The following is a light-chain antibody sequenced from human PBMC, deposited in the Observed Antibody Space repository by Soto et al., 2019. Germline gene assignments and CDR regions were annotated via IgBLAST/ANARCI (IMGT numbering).Light chain of an antibody. CDR3: PQYNDWPFT. CDR1: QSVSNN. CDR2: CAS. V-gene: IGKV3-15*01. Sequence: EIVMTQSPATLSVSPGERATLSCGASQSVSNNLAWYQQKPGQAPRLLIYCASTRATGIPARFSGSGSGTEFSLSISGLRSEDFALYYCPQYNDWPFTFGPGTKVDIK. J-gene: IGKJ3*01.